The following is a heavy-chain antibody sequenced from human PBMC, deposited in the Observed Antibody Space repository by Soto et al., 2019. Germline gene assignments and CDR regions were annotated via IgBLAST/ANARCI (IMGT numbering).Heavy chain of an antibody. Sequence: QVQLVESGGGVVQPGRSLRLSCTASGFTFSNYAIHWVRQAPGKGLEWVAVISYDGSNNYYADSVKGRFTISRDNSKNTLDLQMNSLRPEDTAVYYCARDTFSVVTRGMDVWGQGTTVTVSS. CDR1: GFTFSNYA. V-gene: IGHV3-30-3*01. CDR3: ARDTFSVVTRGMDV. D-gene: IGHD3-3*01. J-gene: IGHJ6*02. CDR2: ISYDGSNN.